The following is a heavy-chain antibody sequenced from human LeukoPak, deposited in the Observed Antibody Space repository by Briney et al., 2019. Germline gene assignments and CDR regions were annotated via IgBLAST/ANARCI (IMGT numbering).Heavy chain of an antibody. D-gene: IGHD2-21*01. CDR3: AKDRSSWGLHYYYYMDV. J-gene: IGHJ6*03. CDR2: ISSSSSTI. Sequence: PGGSLRLSCAASGFTFSSYSMNWVRQAPGKGLEWVSYISSSSSTIYYADSVKGRFTISRDNSKNTLYLQMNSLRAEDTAVYYCAKDRSSWGLHYYYYMDVWGKGTTVTVSS. CDR1: GFTFSSYS. V-gene: IGHV3-48*01.